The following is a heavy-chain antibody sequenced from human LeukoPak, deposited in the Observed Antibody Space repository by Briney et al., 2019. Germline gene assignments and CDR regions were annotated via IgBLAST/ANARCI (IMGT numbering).Heavy chain of an antibody. CDR1: GGTFSSYA. V-gene: IGHV1-69*01. Sequence: SVKVSFKASGGTFSSYAISWVRQAPGQGLEWMGGIIPIFGTANYAQKFQGRVTITADESTSTAYMELSSPRSEDTAVYYCARLKTGITIFDYFDYWGQGTLVTVSS. J-gene: IGHJ4*02. D-gene: IGHD3-9*01. CDR2: IIPIFGTA. CDR3: ARLKTGITIFDYFDY.